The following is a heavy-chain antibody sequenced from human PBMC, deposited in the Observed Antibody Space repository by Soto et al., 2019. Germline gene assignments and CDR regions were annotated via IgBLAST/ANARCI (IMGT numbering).Heavy chain of an antibody. J-gene: IGHJ6*02. Sequence: PGGSLRLSCAASGFTFSSYAMHWVRQAPGKGLEWVAVISYDGSNKYYADSVKGRFTISRDNSKNTLYLQMNSLRAEDTAVYYCARQVSYYHGMDVWGQGTTVTVSS. CDR3: ARQVSYYHGMDV. CDR2: ISYDGSNK. CDR1: GFTFSSYA. V-gene: IGHV3-30-3*01.